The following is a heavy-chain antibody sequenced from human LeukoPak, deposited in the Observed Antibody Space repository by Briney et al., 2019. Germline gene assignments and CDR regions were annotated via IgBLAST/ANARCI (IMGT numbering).Heavy chain of an antibody. D-gene: IGHD2-21*01. V-gene: IGHV3-9*01. CDR3: AKDSLGGGIGPYGMDV. CDR2: ISWNSGSI. J-gene: IGHJ6*02. Sequence: TGRSLRLSCAASGFTFDDYAMHWVRQAPGKGLEWVSGISWNSGSIGYADSVKGRFTISRDNAKNSLYLQMNSLRAEDTALYYCAKDSLGGGIGPYGMDVWGQGTTVTVSS. CDR1: GFTFDDYA.